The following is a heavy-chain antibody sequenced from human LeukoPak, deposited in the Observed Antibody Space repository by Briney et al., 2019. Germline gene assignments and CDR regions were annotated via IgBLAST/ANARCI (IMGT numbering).Heavy chain of an antibody. V-gene: IGHV3-64D*06. Sequence: GGSLRLSCSASGYSFSSYTMYWVCHTPGEGREYVSAISIIGGSTYYADSVKGGFTISRDNSKNTLYLRMSSLRAEDTAVYYCVKDHMTTVTFFDYWGQGTLVTVSS. J-gene: IGHJ4*02. CDR3: VKDHMTTVTFFDY. CDR1: GYSFSSYT. D-gene: IGHD4-17*01. CDR2: ISIIGGST.